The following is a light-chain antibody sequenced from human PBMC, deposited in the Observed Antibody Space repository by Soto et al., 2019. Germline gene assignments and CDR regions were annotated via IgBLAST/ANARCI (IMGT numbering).Light chain of an antibody. Sequence: DIVLTQSPATLSVSPGERATLSCRAGQSVSTNLAWYQHKLGQAPRLLMYGASTMVTGIPARFSGSESGTDFSHTISYLKSGDFGIYSWQQYYNGRPPVTFGGGTKVES. J-gene: IGKJ4*01. CDR3: QQYYNGRPPVT. V-gene: IGKV3-15*01. CDR1: QSVSTN. CDR2: GAS.